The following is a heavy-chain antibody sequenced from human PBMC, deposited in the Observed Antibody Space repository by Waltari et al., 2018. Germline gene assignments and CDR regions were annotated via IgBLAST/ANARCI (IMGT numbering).Heavy chain of an antibody. V-gene: IGHV3-23*01. D-gene: IGHD1-7*01. J-gene: IGHJ5*02. CDR2: ITGIGDNT. CDR3: AKNANANYINWFDP. CDR1: GFTFSNYA. Sequence: EVQLLESGGGLVQPGGSLRLSCEASGFTFSNYAMSWVRQVPGKGWEGVSGITGIGDNTYYAGSVKGRFTISRDNSKNTLSLQMNSLRDDDTAVYSCAKNANANYINWFDPWGQGTLVTVSS.